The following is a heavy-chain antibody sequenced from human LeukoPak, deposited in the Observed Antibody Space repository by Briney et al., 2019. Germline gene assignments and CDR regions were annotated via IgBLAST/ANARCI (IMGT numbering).Heavy chain of an antibody. CDR3: ARQVYSSSWSYYFDY. Sequence: SETLSLTCTVSGGSISSYYWSWIRQPPGKGLEWIGYIYYSGSTNYNPSLKSRVTISVDTSKNQFSLKLSSVTAADTAVYYCARQVYSSSWSYYFDYRGQGILVTVSS. CDR1: GGSISSYY. CDR2: IYYSGST. D-gene: IGHD6-13*01. J-gene: IGHJ4*02. V-gene: IGHV4-59*01.